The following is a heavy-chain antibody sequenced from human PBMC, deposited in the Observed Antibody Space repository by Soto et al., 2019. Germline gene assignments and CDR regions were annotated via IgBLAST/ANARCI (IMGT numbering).Heavy chain of an antibody. D-gene: IGHD3-10*01. V-gene: IGHV4-59*01. CDR3: AVTYYYASGSWN. J-gene: IGHJ4*02. CDR2: IYYSGST. CDR1: GGSISGYY. Sequence: QVQLQESGPRLVKPSETLALTCTVSGGSISGYYWSWFRQPPGKGLEWIGFIYYSGSTTYNPSLKSRVTILVDTSKNQFSLKLSSVTAADTAVYYCAVTYYYASGSWNWGQGTLVTVSS.